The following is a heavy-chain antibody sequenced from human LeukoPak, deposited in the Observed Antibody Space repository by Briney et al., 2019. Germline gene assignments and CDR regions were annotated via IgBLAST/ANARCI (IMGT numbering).Heavy chain of an antibody. CDR3: AKGDSEYRSSPEAFDI. V-gene: IGHV3-30*02. D-gene: IGHD6-13*01. Sequence: GGSLRLSCAASGFTFSSYGMHWVRQAPGKGLEWVAFIRYDGSNKYYADSVKGRFTISRDNSKNTLYLQMNSLRAEDTAVYYCAKGDSEYRSSPEAFDIWGQGTMVTVSS. CDR2: IRYDGSNK. J-gene: IGHJ3*02. CDR1: GFTFSSYG.